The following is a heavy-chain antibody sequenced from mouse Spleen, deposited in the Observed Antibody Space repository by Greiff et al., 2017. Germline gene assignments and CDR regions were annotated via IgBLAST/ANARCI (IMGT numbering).Heavy chain of an antibody. V-gene: IGHV1-62-2*01. J-gene: IGHJ1*01. CDR1: GYTFTEYT. CDR2: FYPGSGSI. Sequence: QVQLKESGAELVKPGASVKLSCKASGYTFTEYTIHWVKQRSGQGLEWIGWFYPGSGSIKYNEKFKDKATLTADKSSSTVYMELSRLTSEDSAVYFCARHGLHYYDGSEGYFDVWGAGTTVTVSS. D-gene: IGHD1-1*01. CDR3: ARHGLHYYDGSEGYFDV.